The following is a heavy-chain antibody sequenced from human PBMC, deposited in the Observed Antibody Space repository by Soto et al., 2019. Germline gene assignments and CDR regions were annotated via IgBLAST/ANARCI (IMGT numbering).Heavy chain of an antibody. V-gene: IGHV1-69*13. D-gene: IGHD3-10*01. CDR2: FGAA. CDR1: GYTFTVYG. CDR3: ARDLEAMVRETAVGLDA. Sequence: SGNVCCKAAGYTFTVYGISWVRQAPVFGAANYSPGFQGRVTITADESTRTIYMQLSGLRSEDTAVYYCARDLEAMVRETAVGLDAWGQGTAVTVSS. J-gene: IGHJ6*02.